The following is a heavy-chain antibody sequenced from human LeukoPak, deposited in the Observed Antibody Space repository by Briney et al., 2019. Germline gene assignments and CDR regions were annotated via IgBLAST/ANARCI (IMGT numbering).Heavy chain of an antibody. J-gene: IGHJ4*02. Sequence: GGSLRLSCAASGFTFSSYAMSWVRQAPGKGLEWVSAISGSGGSTYYADSVKGRFTISRDNSKNTLYLQMNSLRDEDTAVYYCAKDDYSDSTFDYWGRGTLVTVSS. CDR2: ISGSGGST. V-gene: IGHV3-23*01. D-gene: IGHD4-11*01. CDR1: GFTFSSYA. CDR3: AKDDYSDSTFDY.